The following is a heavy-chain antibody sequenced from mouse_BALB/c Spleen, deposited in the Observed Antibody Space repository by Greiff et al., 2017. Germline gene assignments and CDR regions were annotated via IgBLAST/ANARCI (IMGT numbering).Heavy chain of an antibody. CDR2: IDPANGNT. V-gene: IGHV14-3*02. CDR1: GFNIKDTY. Sequence: VQLQQSGAELVKPGASVKLSCTASGFNIKDTYMHWVKQRPEQGLEWIGRIDPANGNTKYDPKFQGKATITADTSSNTAYLQLSSLTSEDTAVYYCARYYGSSLGWYFDVWGAGTTVTVSS. D-gene: IGHD1-1*01. CDR3: ARYYGSSLGWYFDV. J-gene: IGHJ1*01.